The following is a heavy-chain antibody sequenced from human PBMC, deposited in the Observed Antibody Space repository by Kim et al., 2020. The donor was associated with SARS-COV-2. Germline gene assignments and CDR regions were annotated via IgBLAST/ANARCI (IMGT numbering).Heavy chain of an antibody. D-gene: IGHD3-3*01. J-gene: IGHJ4*02. CDR2: IYYSGST. Sequence: ETLSLTCTVSGGSISSSSYYWGWIRQPPGKGLEWIGSIYYSGSTYYNPSLKSRVTISVDTSKNQFSLKLSSVTAADTAVYYCARHLTIFGVVSGFDFDYWGQGTLVTVSS. CDR3: ARHLTIFGVVSGFDFDY. CDR1: GGSISSSSYY. V-gene: IGHV4-39*01.